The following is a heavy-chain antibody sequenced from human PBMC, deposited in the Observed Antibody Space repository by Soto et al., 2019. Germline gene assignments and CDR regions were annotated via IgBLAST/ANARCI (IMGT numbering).Heavy chain of an antibody. CDR3: AHRYGGNYYRWYFDS. V-gene: IGHV2-5*01. CDR1: GFSLTTSGAG. D-gene: IGHD1-26*01. CDR2: ISWKDDK. J-gene: IGHJ4*02. Sequence: SGPTLVNPTQTLTLTCTYSGFSLTTSGAGVGWIRQPPGKALEWLALISWKDDKRYNPGLESRPTITKDTSKNQVILTLTNVDPVDTATYFCAHRYGGNYYRWYFDSWGQGTLVTVSS.